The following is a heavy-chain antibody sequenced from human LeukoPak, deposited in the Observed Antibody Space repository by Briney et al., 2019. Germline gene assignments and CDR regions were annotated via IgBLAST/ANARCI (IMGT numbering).Heavy chain of an antibody. J-gene: IGHJ6*02. CDR3: VKNVGGDYYYYYGMDV. CDR1: GFTFSSYA. V-gene: IGHV3-64D*06. Sequence: GGSLRLSCSASGFTFSSYAMHWVRQAPGKGLEYISALSSSGDSSYHADSVKGRLTISRDNSKNTVYLQMSSLRTEDTAVYYCVKNVGGDYYYYYGMDVWGQXTXVTVSS. CDR2: LSSSGDSS. D-gene: IGHD3-16*01.